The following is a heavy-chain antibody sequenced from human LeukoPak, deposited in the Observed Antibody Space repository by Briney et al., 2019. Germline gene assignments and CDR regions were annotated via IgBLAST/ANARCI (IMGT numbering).Heavy chain of an antibody. D-gene: IGHD3-10*01. CDR1: AYFVPSYW. V-gene: IGHV5-51*01. CDR2: IYPGNSDT. J-gene: IGHJ5*02. CDR3: ARRSDNWFDP. Sequence: GDSRQISCTGSAYFVPSYWIGGAGHMTGQGREWMGIIYPGNSDTTYSPSFQGQVTISAHKSISTAYLQWRSLKASDTAMYYCARRSDNWFDPWGQGTLVTVSS.